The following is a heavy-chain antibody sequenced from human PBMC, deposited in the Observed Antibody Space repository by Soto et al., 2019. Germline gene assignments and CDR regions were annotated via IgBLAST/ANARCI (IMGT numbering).Heavy chain of an antibody. D-gene: IGHD5-18*01. V-gene: IGHV4-59*01. CDR3: ARLGRGYIYGSLYDF. Sequence: PSETLSLTXTVSGGSINNYYWSWIRQPPGKGLEWIAYIYYTGSTNYNPSLKSRVTISVDTSKNQFSLKLSSVTAADTAVYYCARLGRGYIYGSLYDFWGQGTLVTVSS. J-gene: IGHJ4*02. CDR2: IYYTGST. CDR1: GGSINNYY.